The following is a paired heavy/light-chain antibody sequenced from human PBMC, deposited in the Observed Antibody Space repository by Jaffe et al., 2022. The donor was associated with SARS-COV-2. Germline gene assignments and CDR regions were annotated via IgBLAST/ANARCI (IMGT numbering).Light chain of an antibody. J-gene: IGLJ1*01. V-gene: IGLV2-18*02. CDR2: EVS. Sequence: QSALTQPPSVSGSPGQSVTISCTGTSSDVGSYKRVSWYQQPPGTAPKVMIYEVSNRPSGVPDRFSGSKSGNTASLTISGLQSEDEADYYCSSYTSSSTYVFGTGTKVTVL. CDR3: SSYTSSSTYV. CDR1: SSDVGSYKR.
Heavy chain of an antibody. V-gene: IGHV3-43*01. CDR2: ISSDGGTT. Sequence: EVQLVESGGVVVQPGGSLRLSCAASGFPFDDFAMHWVRQPPGKGLQWVSLISSDGGTTYSADSVRGRFTISRDNSKNSLYLQMNSLTTDDTALYYCAKGAYGGGAFDYWGQGTLVTVSS. D-gene: IGHD2-15*01. J-gene: IGHJ4*02. CDR1: GFPFDDFA. CDR3: AKGAYGGGAFDY.